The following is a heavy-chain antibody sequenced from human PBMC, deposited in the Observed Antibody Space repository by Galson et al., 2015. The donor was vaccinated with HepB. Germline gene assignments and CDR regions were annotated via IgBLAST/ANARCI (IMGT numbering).Heavy chain of an antibody. Sequence: SVKVSCKASGYTFTSYGISWVRQAPGQGLEWMGWISAYNGNTNYAQKLQGRVTMTTDTSTSTAYMELRSLRSDDTAVYYCAREVTDSYCSGGSCYSVLDWFDPWGQGTLVTVSS. CDR2: ISAYNGNT. CDR1: GYTFTSYG. V-gene: IGHV1-18*01. D-gene: IGHD2-15*01. J-gene: IGHJ5*02. CDR3: AREVTDSYCSGGSCYSVLDWFDP.